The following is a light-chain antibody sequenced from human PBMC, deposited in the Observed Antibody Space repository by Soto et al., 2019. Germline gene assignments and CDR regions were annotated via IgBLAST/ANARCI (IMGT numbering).Light chain of an antibody. CDR3: QHYNNWLGT. CDR2: GAA. V-gene: IGKV3-20*01. J-gene: IGKJ4*01. Sequence: EIVLTQSPGTLSLSPGERATLSCSASQSVSNSYLAWYQQKPGQAPRLLIYGAASRATGFPDRFSGSGSGTEFTLTISSLQSEDFAVYYCQHYNNWLGTFGGGTKVDIK. CDR1: QSVSNSY.